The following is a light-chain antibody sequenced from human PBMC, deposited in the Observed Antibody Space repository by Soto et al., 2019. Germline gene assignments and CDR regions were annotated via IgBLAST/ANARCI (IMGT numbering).Light chain of an antibody. Sequence: QSALTQPASVSGSPGQSITISCTGTSSDVGGYNFVSWYQQHPGKAPKLRIYDVSNRRSGVSNRFSGSKSGNTSSLTISGLQTEVDAEDYCSSYTRSTTDVFGTGTKVTVL. CDR1: SSDVGGYNF. V-gene: IGLV2-14*01. CDR3: SSYTRSTTDV. J-gene: IGLJ1*01. CDR2: DVS.